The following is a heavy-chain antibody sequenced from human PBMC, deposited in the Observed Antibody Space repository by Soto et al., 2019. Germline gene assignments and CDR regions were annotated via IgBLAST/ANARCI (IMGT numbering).Heavy chain of an antibody. V-gene: IGHV4-30-2*05. CDR3: ARDGGYYYFDY. CDR2: IYHSGST. D-gene: IGHD2-21*01. CDR1: GGSISSGGYS. J-gene: IGHJ4*02. Sequence: SETLSLTCAVSGGSISSGGYSWSWIRQPPGKGLEWIGYIYHSGSTYYNPSLKSRVTLTRDTSANTFYMELSGLKSEDTAPYFCARDGGYYYFDYWGQGSLVTVSS.